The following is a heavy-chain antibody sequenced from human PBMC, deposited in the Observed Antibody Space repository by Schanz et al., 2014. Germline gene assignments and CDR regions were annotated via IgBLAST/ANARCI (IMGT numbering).Heavy chain of an antibody. CDR1: GFTFSAYA. V-gene: IGHV3-23*01. Sequence: EVQLLESGGGLVQPGGSLRLSWAASGFTFSAYAMTWVRQIPGKGLEWVSAISASGGTTYYADSVKGRFTISRDNSKNTLYLQMNSLRAEDTAVYYCAKTPREYCNYDNCPNWFDSWGQGTLVTASS. D-gene: IGHD2-15*01. CDR3: AKTPREYCNYDNCPNWFDS. CDR2: ISASGGTT. J-gene: IGHJ5*01.